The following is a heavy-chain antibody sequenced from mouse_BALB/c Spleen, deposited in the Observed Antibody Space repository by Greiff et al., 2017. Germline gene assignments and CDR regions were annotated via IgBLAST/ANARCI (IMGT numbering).Heavy chain of an antibody. CDR2: ISYSGST. D-gene: IGHD2-4*01. J-gene: IGHJ3*01. CDR1: GYSITSDYA. V-gene: IGHV3-2*02. Sequence: EVKLVESGPGLVKPSQSLSLTCTVTGYSITSDYAWNWIRQFPGNKLEWMGYISYSGSTSYNPSLKSRISITRDTSKNQFFLQLNSVTTEDTATYYCARDYDEAWFAYWGQGTLVTVSA. CDR3: ARDYDEAWFAY.